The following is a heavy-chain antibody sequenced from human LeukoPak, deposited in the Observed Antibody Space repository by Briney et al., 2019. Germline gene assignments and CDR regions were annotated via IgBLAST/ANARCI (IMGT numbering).Heavy chain of an antibody. D-gene: IGHD6-13*01. J-gene: IGHJ5*02. CDR3: AREGSSWSQSTHWFDP. CDR1: GDSVSSNSAA. CDR2: IYYRSKWYN. V-gene: IGHV6-1*01. Sequence: PSQTLSLTCAISGDSVSSNSAAWNWIRQSPSRGLEWLGRIYYRSKWYNDYAVSVKSRITINPDTSKNQFSLQLNSVTPEDTAVYYCAREGSSWSQSTHWFDPWGQGTLVTVSS.